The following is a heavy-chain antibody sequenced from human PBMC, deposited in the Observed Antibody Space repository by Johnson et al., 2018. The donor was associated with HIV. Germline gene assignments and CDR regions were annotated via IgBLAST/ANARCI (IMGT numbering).Heavy chain of an antibody. CDR3: ARDFSDYGDYGRCAFDI. J-gene: IGHJ3*02. D-gene: IGHD4-17*01. Sequence: VQLVESGGGLVQSGGSLKLSCTSSGFTFSGSAMHWVRQASGKGLEWVGRIRSEDNTYATAYAASVKGRFTISRDDSKNTAYLQMNSLKTEDTAVYYCARDFSDYGDYGRCAFDIWGQGTMVTVSS. CDR2: IRSEDNTYAT. V-gene: IGHV3-73*01. CDR1: GFTFSGSA.